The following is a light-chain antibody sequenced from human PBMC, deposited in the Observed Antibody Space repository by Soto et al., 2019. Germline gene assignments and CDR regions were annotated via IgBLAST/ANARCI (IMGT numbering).Light chain of an antibody. CDR1: QSVSSY. CDR2: DAS. V-gene: IGKV3-11*01. J-gene: IGKJ1*01. CDR3: QQRGNWPRT. Sequence: EIVLTQSPATLSLSPGERATLSCRASQSVSSYLAWYQHKPGQAPRLLIYDASNRAAGIPARFSGSGSGTDFTITISTLEPEDFAIYYCQQRGNWPRTFGQGTKVEIK.